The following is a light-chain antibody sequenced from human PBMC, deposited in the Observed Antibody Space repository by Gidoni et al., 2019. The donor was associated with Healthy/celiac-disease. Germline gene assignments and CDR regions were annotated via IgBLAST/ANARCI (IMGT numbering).Light chain of an antibody. CDR1: QGISIW. Sequence: IQMPQSPSSVSASVADRVTITCRESQGISIWLAWYQQKPGKAPKLLIYAASSLQSGVQSRCSGSGSGTDFTLTISSLQPEDFATDYCQQANSFPWTFGQGTKVEIK. V-gene: IGKV1-12*01. J-gene: IGKJ1*01. CDR3: QQANSFPWT. CDR2: AAS.